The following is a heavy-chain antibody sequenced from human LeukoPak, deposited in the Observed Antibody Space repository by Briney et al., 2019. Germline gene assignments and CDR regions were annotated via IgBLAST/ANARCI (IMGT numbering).Heavy chain of an antibody. D-gene: IGHD3-10*01. CDR1: GFTFSNAW. V-gene: IGHV3-15*01. Sequence: PGGSLRLSCAASGFTFSNAWMGWVRQAPGKGLEWVGRIKSKTDGGTTDYAAPVKGRFTISRDDSKNTLHLQMNSLKTEDAAVYYCTTFGEDDAFDIWGQGTMVTVSS. CDR3: TTFGEDDAFDI. CDR2: IKSKTDGGTT. J-gene: IGHJ3*02.